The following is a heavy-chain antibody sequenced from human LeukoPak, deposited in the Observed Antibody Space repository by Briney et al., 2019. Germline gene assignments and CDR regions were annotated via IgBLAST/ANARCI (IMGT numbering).Heavy chain of an antibody. J-gene: IGHJ5*02. V-gene: IGHV5-51*01. D-gene: IGHD5-18*01. CDR1: GYSFTSYW. CDR2: IYPGDSDT. CDR3: ARQHRLRSYGGRFDP. Sequence: GESLKISCKGSGYSFTSYWIGWVRQMPGKGLEWMGIIYPGDSDTRYSPSFQGQVTISADKSISTAYLQWSSLKASDTAMYYCARQHRLRSYGGRFDPWGQGTLVTVSS.